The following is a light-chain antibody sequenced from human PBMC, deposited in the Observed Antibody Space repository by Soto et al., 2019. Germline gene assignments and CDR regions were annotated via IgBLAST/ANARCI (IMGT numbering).Light chain of an antibody. Sequence: QSALTQPPSASGSPGQSVTISCTGTSSDVGGYNYVSWYQQHPGKAPKLMIYEVSKRPSGVPDRFSGSKSRNTATLTVSGLQAEDEADYYCSSYAGSNNFVVVGGGTKLTVL. CDR3: SSYAGSNNFVV. CDR2: EVS. V-gene: IGLV2-8*01. CDR1: SSDVGGYNY. J-gene: IGLJ2*01.